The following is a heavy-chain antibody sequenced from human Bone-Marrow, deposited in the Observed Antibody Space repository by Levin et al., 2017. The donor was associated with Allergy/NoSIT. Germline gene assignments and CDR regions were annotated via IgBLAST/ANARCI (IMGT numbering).Heavy chain of an antibody. D-gene: IGHD3-10*01. CDR1: GFAFRNYA. J-gene: IGHJ4*02. CDR2: IGVSDDT. CDR3: AQDRGGSYFGS. Sequence: GGSLRLSCAASGFAFRNYAISWVRQPPGKGPEWVSAIGVSDDTHYADPMRGRFAISRDNSKNTVYLHVNSLRVDDTGMYYCAQDRGGSYFGSWGRGTLVTVSS. V-gene: IGHV3-23*01.